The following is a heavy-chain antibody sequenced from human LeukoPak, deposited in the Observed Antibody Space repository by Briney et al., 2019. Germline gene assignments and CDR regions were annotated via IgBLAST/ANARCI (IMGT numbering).Heavy chain of an antibody. Sequence: PGGSLRLSCAASGFTFSSYAMSWVRQAPGKGLEWVSVISGSGGSTYYADSVKGRLTISRDNSKNTLYLQMNSLRAEDTAVYYCAKVGGDYSDSSGYYYGSYYFDYWGQGTLVTVSS. D-gene: IGHD3-22*01. CDR1: GFTFSSYA. CDR3: AKVGGDYSDSSGYYYGSYYFDY. J-gene: IGHJ4*02. CDR2: ISGSGGST. V-gene: IGHV3-23*01.